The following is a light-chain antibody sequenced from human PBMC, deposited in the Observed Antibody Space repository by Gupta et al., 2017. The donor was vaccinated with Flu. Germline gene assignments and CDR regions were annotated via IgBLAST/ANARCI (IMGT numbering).Light chain of an antibody. CDR3: SASADSLNDFYV. V-gene: IGLV1-47*02. J-gene: IGLJ1*01. CDR1: SSNVGCNL. CDR2: INT. Sequence: QSMLTQPPSASGAPGQTMNLSCSGSSSNVGCNLVYWYQQLPGLAPKLLLFINTQRASRVPDRFSLYKSGTSDSPAITGLRPEDEGGDDYSASADSLNDFYVFGGGTKVTVL.